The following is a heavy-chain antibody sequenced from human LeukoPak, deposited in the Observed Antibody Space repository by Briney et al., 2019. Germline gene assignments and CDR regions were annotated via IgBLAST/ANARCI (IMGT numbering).Heavy chain of an antibody. CDR3: ARHRGLAVADYFER. CDR1: GGSVSSGSYY. Sequence: SETLSLTCTVSGGSVSSGSYYWSWIRQPPGKGLEWIGYIYYNGSTNYNPSLKSRVTISVDTSKNQFSLKLSSVTAADTAVYYCARHRGLAVADYFERWGQGTLVTVSS. J-gene: IGHJ1*01. D-gene: IGHD6-19*01. CDR2: IYYNGST. V-gene: IGHV4-61*01.